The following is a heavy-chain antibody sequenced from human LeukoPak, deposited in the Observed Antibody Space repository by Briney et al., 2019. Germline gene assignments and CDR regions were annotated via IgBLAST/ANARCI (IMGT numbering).Heavy chain of an antibody. Sequence: GGSLRLSCAASRFNFSSYSMHWGRQAPLQMLDWVSSISSSSSYIYYADSVKGRFTISRDNAKNSLYLQMNSLRAEDTAVYYCARSRATVTRVTDYWGQGTLVTVSS. V-gene: IGHV3-21*01. CDR2: ISSSSSYI. D-gene: IGHD4-11*01. CDR3: ARSRATVTRVTDY. CDR1: RFNFSSYS. J-gene: IGHJ4*02.